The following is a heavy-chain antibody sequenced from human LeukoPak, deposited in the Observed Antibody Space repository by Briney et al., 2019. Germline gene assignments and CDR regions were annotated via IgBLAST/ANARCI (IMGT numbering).Heavy chain of an antibody. CDR2: IYSGGST. CDR1: GFTVSSNY. J-gene: IGHJ5*02. Sequence: PGGSLRLSCAASGFTVSSNYMSWVRQAPGKGLEWVSVIYSGGSTYYADSVKGQFTISRDNSKNTLYLQMNSLRAEDTAVYYCARALRSSSWYWFDPWGQGTLVTVSS. D-gene: IGHD6-13*01. V-gene: IGHV3-53*01. CDR3: ARALRSSSWYWFDP.